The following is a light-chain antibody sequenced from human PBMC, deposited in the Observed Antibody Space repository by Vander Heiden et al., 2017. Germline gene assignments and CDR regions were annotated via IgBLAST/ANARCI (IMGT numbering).Light chain of an antibody. CDR3: QQYNNWPPFT. CDR1: QSVSSN. CDR2: GAS. V-gene: IGKV3-15*01. Sequence: EIVMTHSQATLSVSPGERATLSCMASQSVSSNLAWYQQKPGQATRLLIYGASTRATGIPARFSGSGSGTEFTLTISSLQSEDFAVYYCQQYNNWPPFTFGPGTKVDIK. J-gene: IGKJ3*01.